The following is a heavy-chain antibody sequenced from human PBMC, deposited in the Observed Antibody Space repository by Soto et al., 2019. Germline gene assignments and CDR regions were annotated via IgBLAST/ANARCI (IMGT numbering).Heavy chain of an antibody. J-gene: IGHJ6*01. CDR3: AKDYQWLAPQDFAYYYYGMDV. Sequence: GGSLRLSCAASGFTFSSYGMHWVRQAPGKGLGWVAVISYDGSNKYYADSVKGRFTISRDNSKNTLYLQMNSLRAEDTAVYYCAKDYQWLAPQDFAYYYYGMDVWGEGPTVTVCS. CDR2: ISYDGSNK. D-gene: IGHD6-19*01. CDR1: GFTFSSYG. V-gene: IGHV3-30*18.